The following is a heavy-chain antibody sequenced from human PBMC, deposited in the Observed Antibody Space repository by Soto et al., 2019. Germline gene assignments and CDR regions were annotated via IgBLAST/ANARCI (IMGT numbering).Heavy chain of an antibody. Sequence: VRVSYKATGRLFPSYGITLVRHAPGQGLEWMGWISGENGYTNYAQTFQGRVTLTTDTSTTTAYLDLTRLTSDDTAVYYCARDHRTHVVVVPVSYYYYDMDVRCQGTTSTGS. CDR1: GRLFPSYG. J-gene: IGHJ6*02. V-gene: IGHV1-18*01. D-gene: IGHD2-2*01. CDR3: ARDHRTHVVVVPVSYYYYDMDV. CDR2: ISGENGYT.